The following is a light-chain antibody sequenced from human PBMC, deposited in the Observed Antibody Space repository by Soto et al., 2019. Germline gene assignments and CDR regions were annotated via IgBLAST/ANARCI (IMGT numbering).Light chain of an antibody. V-gene: IGLV2-14*02. J-gene: IGLJ3*02. CDR3: QSYDNTLSGRV. Sequence: QSALTQPASVSGSPGQSITISCTGTSSNIKNYDLVSWYQQHPGEAPKLIIYEGSKRPSGVSNRLSGSKSGNTASLAITGLQAEDEADYYCQSYDNTLSGRVFGGGTKVTVL. CDR2: EGS. CDR1: SSNIKNYDL.